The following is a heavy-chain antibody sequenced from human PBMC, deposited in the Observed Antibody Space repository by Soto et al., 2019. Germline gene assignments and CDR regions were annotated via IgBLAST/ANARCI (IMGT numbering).Heavy chain of an antibody. CDR1: GGTFISYT. Sequence: QVQLVQSGTEVKKPGSSVKVSCKASGGTFISYTFNWVRQAPGQGLEWMGEILTIFGTTNYAQKFQGRVAFTADAPTATGYMELSSLRSEDTALYYCASRGGHDALDLWGLGTRITVSS. J-gene: IGHJ3*01. D-gene: IGHD5-12*01. CDR2: ILTIFGTT. V-gene: IGHV1-69*01. CDR3: ASRGGHDALDL.